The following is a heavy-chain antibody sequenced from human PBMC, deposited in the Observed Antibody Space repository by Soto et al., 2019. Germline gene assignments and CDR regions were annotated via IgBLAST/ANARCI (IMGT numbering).Heavy chain of an antibody. CDR1: GGTFSSYT. D-gene: IGHD2-15*01. V-gene: IGHV1-69*02. CDR2: IIPILGIA. J-gene: IGHJ6*03. Sequence: GASVKVSCKASGGTFSSYTISWVRQAPGQGLEWMGRIIPILGIANYAQKFQGRVTITADKSTSTAYMELSSLRSEDTAVYYCASAGSAPPPHYYYYYMDVWGKGTTVTVS. CDR3: ASAGSAPPPHYYYYYMDV.